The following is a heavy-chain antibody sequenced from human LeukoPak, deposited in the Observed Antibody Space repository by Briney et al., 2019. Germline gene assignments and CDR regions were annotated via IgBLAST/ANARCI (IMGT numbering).Heavy chain of an antibody. Sequence: GGSLRLSCAASGFTFSSYSMNWVRQAPGKGLEWVSYISSSSSTIYYADSVKGRFTISRDNAKNSLYLQMNSLRAEDTAVYYCARDRGLAIYYGSGGGESGYWGQGTLVTVSS. D-gene: IGHD3-10*01. CDR2: ISSSSSTI. V-gene: IGHV3-48*01. CDR1: GFTFSSYS. J-gene: IGHJ4*02. CDR3: ARDRGLAIYYGSGGGESGY.